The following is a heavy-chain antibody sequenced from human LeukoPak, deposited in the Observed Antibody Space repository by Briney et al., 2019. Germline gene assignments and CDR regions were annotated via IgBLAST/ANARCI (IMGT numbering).Heavy chain of an antibody. Sequence: SVKVSCKTSGYTFTSSGITWVRQAPGQGLEWMGWISTYNGYSKYAQNLQGRVTMTADTSTSTAYMELSSLRSDDSAVYYCAKNSSGGYSDYWGQGTLVTVSS. CDR3: AKNSSGGYSDY. J-gene: IGHJ4*02. V-gene: IGHV1-18*01. CDR1: GYTFTSSG. CDR2: ISTYNGYS. D-gene: IGHD6-19*01.